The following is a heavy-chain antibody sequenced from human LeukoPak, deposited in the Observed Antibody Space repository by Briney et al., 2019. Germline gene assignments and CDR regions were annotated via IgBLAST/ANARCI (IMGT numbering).Heavy chain of an antibody. CDR2: IYYSGST. D-gene: IGHD5-12*01. V-gene: IGHV4-39*07. J-gene: IGHJ4*02. Sequence: SETLSLTCTVSGGSISSSSYYWGWIRQPPGKGLEWIGSIYYSGSTYYNPSLKSRVTISVDTSKNQFSLKLSSVTAADTAVYYCASEHGATIRPRDYWGQGTLVTVSS. CDR1: GGSISSSSYY. CDR3: ASEHGATIRPRDY.